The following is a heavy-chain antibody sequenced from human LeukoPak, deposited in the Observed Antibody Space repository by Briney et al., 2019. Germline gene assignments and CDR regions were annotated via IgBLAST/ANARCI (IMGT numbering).Heavy chain of an antibody. Sequence: GASVKVSCKASGYTFTSYGISWVRQAPGQGLEWMGWISAYNGNTNYAQKLQGRVTMTTDTSTSTAYMELRSLRSDDTAVYYCARLKYCSSTCCYGNWFDPWGQGTLVTVSS. D-gene: IGHD2-2*01. V-gene: IGHV1-18*01. CDR2: ISAYNGNT. J-gene: IGHJ5*02. CDR1: GYTFTSYG. CDR3: ARLKYCSSTCCYGNWFDP.